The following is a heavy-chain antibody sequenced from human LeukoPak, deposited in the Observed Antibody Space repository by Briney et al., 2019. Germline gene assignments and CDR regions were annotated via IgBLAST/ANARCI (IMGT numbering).Heavy chain of an antibody. CDR2: IYSGGST. CDR1: GFTVSSNY. CDR3: ARDEEGGSYPLDS. D-gene: IGHD1-26*01. V-gene: IGHV3-53*01. J-gene: IGHJ4*02. Sequence: GGSLRLSCAASGFTVSSNYMNWVRQAPGMGLEWVSVIYSGGSTYYADSVKGRFTISRDNSKNTLYLQMNSLRAEDTAMYYCARDEEGGSYPLDSWGQGTLVTVPS.